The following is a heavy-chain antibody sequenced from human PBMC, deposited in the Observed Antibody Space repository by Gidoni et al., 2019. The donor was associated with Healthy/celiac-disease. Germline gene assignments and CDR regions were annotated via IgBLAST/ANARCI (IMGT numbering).Heavy chain of an antibody. CDR1: GGSISSGGYY. CDR2: IYYSGST. J-gene: IGHJ6*02. Sequence: QVQLQESGPGLVKPSQTLSLTCTVSGGSISSGGYYWSWIRQHPGKGLEWIGYIYYSGSTYYNPSLKSRVTISVDTSKNQFSLKLSSVTAADTAVYYCARDRRITMVRGVIKPSYYYYGMDVWGQGTTVTVSS. D-gene: IGHD3-10*01. CDR3: ARDRRITMVRGVIKPSYYYYGMDV. V-gene: IGHV4-31*03.